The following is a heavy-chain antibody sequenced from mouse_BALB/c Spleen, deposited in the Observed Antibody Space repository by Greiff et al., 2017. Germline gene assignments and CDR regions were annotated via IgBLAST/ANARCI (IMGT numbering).Heavy chain of an antibody. V-gene: IGHV1-9*01. D-gene: IGHD2-1*01. CDR3: ARLGGNYPYFDY. Sequence: QVQLKQSGAELMKPGASVKISCKATGYTFSSYWIEWVKQRPGHGLEWIGEILPGSGSTNYNEKFKGKATFTADTSSNTAYMQLSSLTSEDSAVYYCARLGGNYPYFDYWGQGTTLTVSS. CDR2: ILPGSGST. CDR1: GYTFSSYW. J-gene: IGHJ2*01.